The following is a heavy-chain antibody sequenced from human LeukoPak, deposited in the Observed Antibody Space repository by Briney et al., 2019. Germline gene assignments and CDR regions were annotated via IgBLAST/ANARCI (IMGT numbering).Heavy chain of an antibody. D-gene: IGHD1-26*01. CDR1: GGSISSGDYY. CDR2: IYYSGST. Sequence: PSQTLSLTCTVSGGSISSGDYYWSWIRQPPGKGLEWIGYIYYSGSTYYNPSLKSRVTISVDTSKNQFSLKLSSVTAADTAAYYCARVSGASYSDDAFDIWGQGTMVTVSS. J-gene: IGHJ3*02. CDR3: ARVSGASYSDDAFDI. V-gene: IGHV4-30-4*08.